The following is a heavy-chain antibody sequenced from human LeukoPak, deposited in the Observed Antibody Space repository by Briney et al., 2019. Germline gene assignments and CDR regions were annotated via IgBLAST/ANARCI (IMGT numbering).Heavy chain of an antibody. CDR3: AREFYYGDYAFDY. V-gene: IGHV1-2*02. CDR1: GYTFTGYY. Sequence: ASVKVSCKASGYTFTGYYMHWVRQAPGQGLEWMGWINPNSGGTNYAQKFQGRVTMTRDTSISTAYMELSRLRSEDTAVYYCAREFYYGDYAFDYWGQGTLVTVSS. J-gene: IGHJ4*02. D-gene: IGHD4-17*01. CDR2: INPNSGGT.